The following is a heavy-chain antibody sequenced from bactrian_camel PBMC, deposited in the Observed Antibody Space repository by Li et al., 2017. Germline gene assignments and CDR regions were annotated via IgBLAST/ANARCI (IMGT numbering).Heavy chain of an antibody. V-gene: IGHV3S40*01. CDR2: IYTREGKT. Sequence: VQLVESGGGTVQAGGSLRLSCAVSAYTYKTHYMGWFRQAPGKEREAVAVIYTREGKTYYADSVKGRFTISRDNTKNTVYLQMNSLKPEDTAMYCCAVEGPGCDTMSPDEYNFEGQGTQVTVS. D-gene: IGHD2*01. CDR3: AVEGPGCDTMSPDEYNF. J-gene: IGHJ4*01. CDR1: AYTYKTHY.